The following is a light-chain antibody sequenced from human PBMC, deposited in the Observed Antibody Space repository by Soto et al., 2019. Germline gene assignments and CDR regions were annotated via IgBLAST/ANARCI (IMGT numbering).Light chain of an antibody. CDR2: AAS. CDR3: QQNFSPLLT. CDR1: QTINAY. J-gene: IGKJ4*01. Sequence: DIQMTQSPPSLSASIGDTVTITSRASQTINAYLNWFQQKPGKAPKLLIGAASTLQSGFPSRFSGSGSGTDFTLTISSLQPEDSATYFCQQNFSPLLTFGGGTKLEIK. V-gene: IGKV1-39*01.